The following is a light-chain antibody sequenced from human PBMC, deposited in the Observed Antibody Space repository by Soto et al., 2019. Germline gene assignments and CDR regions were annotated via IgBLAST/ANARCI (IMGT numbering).Light chain of an antibody. CDR3: VSYRSGTTLV. CDR2: EVT. V-gene: IGLV2-14*01. Sequence: QSALTQPASVSGSPGQSISISCTGTSSDVGGYNYVSWYQQHPGKAPKLIIYEVTNRPPGVSNRFSGSKSGNTASLTISGLQAEDEADDYCVSYRSGTTLVFGGGTKLTVL. CDR1: SSDVGGYNY. J-gene: IGLJ3*02.